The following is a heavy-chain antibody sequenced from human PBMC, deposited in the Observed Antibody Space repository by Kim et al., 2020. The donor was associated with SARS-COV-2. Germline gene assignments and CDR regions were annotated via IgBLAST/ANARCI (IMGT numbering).Heavy chain of an antibody. J-gene: IGHJ4*02. CDR1: GFTFSSYG. V-gene: IGHV3-30*18. D-gene: IGHD3-10*01. Sequence: GGSLRLSCAASGFTFSSYGMHWVRQAPGKGLEWVAVISYDGSNKYYADSVKGRFTISRDNSKNTLYLQMNSLRAEDTAVYYCAKNHLPWGTMVRGVINWGQGTLVTVSS. CDR2: ISYDGSNK. CDR3: AKNHLPWGTMVRGVIN.